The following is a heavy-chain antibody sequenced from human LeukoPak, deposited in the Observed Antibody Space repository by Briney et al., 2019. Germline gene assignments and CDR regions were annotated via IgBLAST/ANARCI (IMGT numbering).Heavy chain of an antibody. V-gene: IGHV4-4*02. D-gene: IGHD1-26*01. CDR1: GGSISSSKW. Sequence: PSETLSLTCAVSGGSISSSKWWSWVRQPPGKGLEWIGEIYHSGSTNHNPSLKSRVTISVDKPKNQFSLKLSSVTAADTAVYYCASRGTYPYYFDYWGQGTLVTVSS. CDR2: IYHSGST. J-gene: IGHJ4*02. CDR3: ASRGTYPYYFDY.